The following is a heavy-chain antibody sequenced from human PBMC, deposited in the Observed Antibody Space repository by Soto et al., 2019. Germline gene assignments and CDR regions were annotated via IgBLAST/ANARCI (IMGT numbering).Heavy chain of an antibody. CDR1: GFTFSSYA. V-gene: IGHV3-23*01. J-gene: IGHJ6*02. Sequence: PGGSLRLSCAASGFTFSSYAMSWVRQAPGKGLEWVSAISGSGGSTYYADSVKGRFTISRDNSKNTLYLQMNSLRAEDTAVYYCAKDAGYCSSTSCFFYYYGMDVWGQGTTVTVSS. CDR3: AKDAGYCSSTSCFFYYYGMDV. CDR2: ISGSGGST. D-gene: IGHD2-2*01.